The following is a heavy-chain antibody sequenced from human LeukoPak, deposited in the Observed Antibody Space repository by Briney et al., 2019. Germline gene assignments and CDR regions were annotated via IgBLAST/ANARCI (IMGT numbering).Heavy chain of an antibody. CDR2: IYYSGST. J-gene: IGHJ6*03. CDR1: GGSISSYY. Sequence: KPSETLSLTCPVSGGSISSYYWSWIRQPPGKGLEWIGYIYYSGSTNYDPSLKSRVTISVDTSKNQFSLKLSSVTAADTAVYYCARSSFYYYYMDVWGKGTTVTVSS. V-gene: IGHV4-59*01. CDR3: ARSSFYYYYMDV.